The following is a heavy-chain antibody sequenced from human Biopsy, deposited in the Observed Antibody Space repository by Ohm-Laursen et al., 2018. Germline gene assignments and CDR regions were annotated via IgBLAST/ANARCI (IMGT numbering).Heavy chain of an antibody. CDR2: ISHTGYT. Sequence: VTLSLTCTVSGGSFTGHYWTWIRQPPGKGLEWIGHISHTGYTSYKSSLKSRVTISLDISRKHFSLRLTSLAAADTAVYYCARGSNEYGGLYFPHWGQGTLVTVSS. J-gene: IGHJ1*01. V-gene: IGHV4-59*11. D-gene: IGHD4-23*01. CDR1: GGSFTGHY. CDR3: ARGSNEYGGLYFPH.